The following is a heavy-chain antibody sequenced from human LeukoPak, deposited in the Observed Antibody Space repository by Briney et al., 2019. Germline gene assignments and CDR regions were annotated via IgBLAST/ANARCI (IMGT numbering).Heavy chain of an antibody. CDR1: GFTFGSFA. Sequence: SGGSLRLSCAASGFTFGSFAMSWVRQAPGKGLEWVSTISGSGGTTNYADSVKGRFTFSRDNSKEMVYLQMNSLRVEDTAVYYCAKDLPDYGDYIEGYWGQGTLVTVSS. V-gene: IGHV3-23*01. CDR3: AKDLPDYGDYIEGY. D-gene: IGHD4-17*01. CDR2: ISGSGGTT. J-gene: IGHJ4*02.